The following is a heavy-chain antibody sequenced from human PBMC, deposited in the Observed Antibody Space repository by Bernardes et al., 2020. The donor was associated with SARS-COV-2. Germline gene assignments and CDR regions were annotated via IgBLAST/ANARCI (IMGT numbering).Heavy chain of an antibody. CDR3: ARLGDCRDRSCSSVRFYFDY. Sequence: SETLSLTCTVSGGSISRSGYYWGWIRQPPGKGLEWIGNIYYSGSTFYNPSLRSRVTISVDTTKNLFSLRLTSVTAADTAIYYCARLGDCRDRSCSSVRFYFDYWGQGTLVPVSS. J-gene: IGHJ4*02. CDR2: IYYSGST. V-gene: IGHV4-39*02. CDR1: GGSISRSGYY. D-gene: IGHD2-15*01.